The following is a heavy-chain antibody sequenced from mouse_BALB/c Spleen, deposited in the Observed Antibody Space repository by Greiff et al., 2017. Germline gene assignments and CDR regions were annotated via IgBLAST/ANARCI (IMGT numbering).Heavy chain of an antibody. CDR3: ARGDYYGSIDY. Sequence: VQLQQSGAELVKPGASVKSSCTASGFNIKDTYMHWVKQRPEQGLEWIGRIDPANGNTKYDPKFQGKATITADTSSNTAYLQLSSLTSEDTAVYYCARGDYYGSIDYWGQGTTLTVSS. CDR2: IDPANGNT. CDR1: GFNIKDTY. J-gene: IGHJ2*01. V-gene: IGHV14-3*02. D-gene: IGHD1-1*01.